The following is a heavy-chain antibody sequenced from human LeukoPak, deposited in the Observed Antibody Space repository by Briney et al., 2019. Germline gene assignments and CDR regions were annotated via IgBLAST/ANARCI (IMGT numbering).Heavy chain of an antibody. D-gene: IGHD3-10*01. CDR1: GGSISGGSYY. CDR3: ARGYYYGSGSQYYFDY. Sequence: SETLSLTCTVSGGSISGGSYYWSWIRQPAGKGLEWIGRIYTSGSTNYNPSLKSRVTISVDTSKNQFSLKLSSVTAADTAVYYCARGYYYGSGSQYYFDYWGQGTLVTVSS. V-gene: IGHV4-61*02. J-gene: IGHJ4*02. CDR2: IYTSGST.